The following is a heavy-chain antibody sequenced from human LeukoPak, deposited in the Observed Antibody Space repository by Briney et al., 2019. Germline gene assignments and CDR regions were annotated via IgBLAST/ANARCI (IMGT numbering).Heavy chain of an antibody. D-gene: IGHD2-2*01. CDR1: GGSVSSYY. J-gene: IGHJ3*02. CDR2: LSHSGSS. V-gene: IGHV4-59*02. Sequence: SEALSLTCTVSGGSVSSYYWSWIRRPPGRGLEWIAYLSHSGSSDSNPSLTSRVTTLVDTSKNQFSLKLTSVTAADTAVYYCARARYANAWYAFDIWGHGTMVTVSS. CDR3: ARARYANAWYAFDI.